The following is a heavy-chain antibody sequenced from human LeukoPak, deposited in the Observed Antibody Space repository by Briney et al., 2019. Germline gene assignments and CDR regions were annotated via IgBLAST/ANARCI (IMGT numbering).Heavy chain of an antibody. CDR2: IYPGDSDT. CDR1: GYSFTSYW. D-gene: IGHD2-2*01. Sequence: PGESLKISCKGSGYSFTSYWIGWVRQMPGKGLEWMGIIYPGDSDTRYSPSFQGQVTISADKSISTAYLQWSSLKASDTAMYYCARVVVVPAVRGYYYYYGMDVWGQGTTVTVSS. V-gene: IGHV5-51*01. CDR3: ARVVVVPAVRGYYYYYGMDV. J-gene: IGHJ6*02.